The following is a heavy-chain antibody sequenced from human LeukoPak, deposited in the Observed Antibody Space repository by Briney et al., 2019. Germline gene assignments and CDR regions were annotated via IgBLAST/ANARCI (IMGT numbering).Heavy chain of an antibody. CDR1: GFTFSSYA. J-gene: IGHJ4*02. V-gene: IGHV3-30-3*01. CDR2: ISYDGSNK. Sequence: PGRSLRLSCAASGFTFSSYAMHWVRQAPGKGLEWVAVISYDGSNKYYADSVKGRFTISRDNSKNTLYLQMNSLRAEDTAVYYCARSSYDSSGYYWGPFDYWGQGTLVTVSS. D-gene: IGHD3-22*01. CDR3: ARSSYDSSGYYWGPFDY.